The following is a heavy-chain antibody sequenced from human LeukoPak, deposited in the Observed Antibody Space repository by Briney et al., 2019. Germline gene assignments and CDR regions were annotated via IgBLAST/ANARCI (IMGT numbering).Heavy chain of an antibody. D-gene: IGHD2-2*01. J-gene: IGHJ4*02. CDR3: AKGTAVVPAGMWNFDY. CDR2: ISGSGGST. Sequence: GGSLRLSCAASGFTFSSYAMSWVRQAPGKGLEWVSAISGSGGSTYYADSVKGRFTISRDNSKNTLYLQMNSLRAEDTAVYYCAKGTAVVPAGMWNFDYWGQGTLVTVSS. V-gene: IGHV3-23*01. CDR1: GFTFSSYA.